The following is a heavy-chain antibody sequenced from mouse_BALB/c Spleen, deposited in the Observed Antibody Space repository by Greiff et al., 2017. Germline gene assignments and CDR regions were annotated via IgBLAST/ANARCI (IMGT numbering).Heavy chain of an antibody. CDR3: ARWGIYYGNIDY. CDR2: INPSTGYT. Sequence: VQLQQSGAELAKPGASVKMSCKASGYTFTSYWMHWVKQRPGQGLEWIGYINPSTGYTEYNQKFKDKATLTADKSSSTAYMQLSSLTSEDSAVYYCARWGIYYGNIDYWGQGTTLTVSS. D-gene: IGHD2-1*01. J-gene: IGHJ2*01. CDR1: GYTFTSYW. V-gene: IGHV1-7*01.